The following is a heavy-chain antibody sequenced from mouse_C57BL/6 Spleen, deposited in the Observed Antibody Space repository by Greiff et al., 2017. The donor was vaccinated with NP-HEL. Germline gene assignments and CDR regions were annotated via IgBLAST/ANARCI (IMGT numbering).Heavy chain of an antibody. Sequence: EVKVVESGGGLVKPGGSLKLSCAASGFTFSSYAMSWVRQTPEKRLEWVATISDGGSYTYYPDNVKGRFTISRDNAKNNLYLQMSHLKSEDTAMYYCARDSDYYGSPCDYWGQGTTLTVSS. D-gene: IGHD1-1*01. J-gene: IGHJ2*01. CDR2: ISDGGSYT. CDR1: GFTFSSYA. CDR3: ARDSDYYGSPCDY. V-gene: IGHV5-4*01.